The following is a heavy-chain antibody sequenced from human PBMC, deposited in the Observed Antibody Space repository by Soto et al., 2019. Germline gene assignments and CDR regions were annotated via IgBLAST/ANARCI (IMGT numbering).Heavy chain of an antibody. CDR2: SYYTGTT. J-gene: IGHJ4*02. D-gene: IGHD1-1*01. CDR1: GGLTKNYY. CDR3: ARESTTDYYFDY. Sequence: QVQLQESGPGLVKPSETLSLSCNVSGGLTKNYYWSWIRQPPGKGLEWIGYSYYTGTTNYNPSLKSRVTISVDTSKNQVSLKMNSVTAADTAVYYCARESTTDYYFDYSGRGTLVTVSS. V-gene: IGHV4-59*01.